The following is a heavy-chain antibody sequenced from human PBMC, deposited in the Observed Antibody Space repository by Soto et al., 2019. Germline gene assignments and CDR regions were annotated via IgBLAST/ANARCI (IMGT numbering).Heavy chain of an antibody. CDR3: ARLATVREGY. V-gene: IGHV3-74*01. CDR1: GLTLSQYW. Sequence: EVQLVESGGGLVQPGGSLRLSCAASGLTLSQYWMHWVRQVPGKGLVWVSHINSDGSSIGYADSVKGRFTISRDNAKNTLYLQMNSLRVEDTAVYYCARLATVREGYWGQGTLVTVSS. D-gene: IGHD4-17*01. J-gene: IGHJ4*02. CDR2: INSDGSSI.